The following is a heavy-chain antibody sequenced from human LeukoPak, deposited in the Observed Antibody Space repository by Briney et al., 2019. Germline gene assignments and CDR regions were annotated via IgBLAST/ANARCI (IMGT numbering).Heavy chain of an antibody. CDR2: ISDDGSNE. Sequence: GGSLRLSCAASGFTFSSNSMDWVRQAPGKGLEWVAAISDDGSNEYYADSVKGRFTISRDNSKNTLYLQMNSLRAEDTAVYYCAKDLWFGEFLHYWGQGTLVTVSS. J-gene: IGHJ4*02. CDR3: AKDLWFGEFLHY. D-gene: IGHD3-10*01. CDR1: GFTFSSNS. V-gene: IGHV3-30*18.